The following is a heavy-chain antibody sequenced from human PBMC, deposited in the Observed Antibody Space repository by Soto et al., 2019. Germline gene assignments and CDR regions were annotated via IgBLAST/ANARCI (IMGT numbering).Heavy chain of an antibody. CDR3: ARDPTIRYGGNSYFDY. CDR2: ISYDGSNK. Sequence: GGSLRLSCASSGFTFSSYAMHWVRQTPGKGLEWVAVISYDGSNKYYADSVKGRFTISRDNSKNTLYLQMNSLRAEDTAVYYCARDPTIRYGGNSYFDYWGQGTLVTVSS. J-gene: IGHJ4*02. V-gene: IGHV3-30-3*01. CDR1: GFTFSSYA. D-gene: IGHD4-17*01.